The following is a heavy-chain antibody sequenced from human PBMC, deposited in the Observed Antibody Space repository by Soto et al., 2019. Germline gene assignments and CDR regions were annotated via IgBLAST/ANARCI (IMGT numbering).Heavy chain of an antibody. CDR2: ISGSGGST. CDR1: GFTFSSYA. J-gene: IGHJ1*01. D-gene: IGHD6-13*01. CDR3: AKEEPPTSSSWYSISTDAEYFQH. Sequence: GGSLRLSCAASGFTFSSYAMSWVRQAPGKGLEWVSAISGSGGSTYYADSVKGRFTISRDNSKNTLYLQMNSLRAEDTAVYYCAKEEPPTSSSWYSISTDAEYFQHWGQGTLVTVSS. V-gene: IGHV3-23*01.